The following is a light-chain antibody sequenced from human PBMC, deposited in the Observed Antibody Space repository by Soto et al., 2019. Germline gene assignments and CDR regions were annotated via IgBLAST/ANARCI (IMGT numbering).Light chain of an antibody. CDR3: QQYGSAPAT. Sequence: IVLTQSPGTLSLSPGERATISCRASQSVSSSYLAWYQQKPGQAPRLLIYGASSRATGIPDRFSGSGSGTDFTLRISSLEHEDFAVYYCQQYGSAPATFGQGTK. J-gene: IGKJ1*01. CDR2: GAS. CDR1: QSVSSSY. V-gene: IGKV3-20*01.